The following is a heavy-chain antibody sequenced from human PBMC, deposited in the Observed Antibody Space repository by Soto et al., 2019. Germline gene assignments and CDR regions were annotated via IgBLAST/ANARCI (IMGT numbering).Heavy chain of an antibody. CDR2: ISSSSSYT. CDR1: GVTFSDYY. CDR3: ARMRIYSSSWYNEDNWFDP. D-gene: IGHD6-13*01. V-gene: IGHV3-11*03. J-gene: IGHJ5*02. Sequence: GGSLRLSCASSGVTFSDYYMSWIRQAPGKGLEWVSYISSSSSYTNYADSVKGRFTISRDNAKNSLYLQMNSLRAEDTAVYYCARMRIYSSSWYNEDNWFDPWGQGTLVTVSS.